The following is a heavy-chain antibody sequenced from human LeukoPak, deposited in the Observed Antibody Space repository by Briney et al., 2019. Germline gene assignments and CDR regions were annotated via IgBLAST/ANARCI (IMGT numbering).Heavy chain of an antibody. V-gene: IGHV4-30-4*08. CDR1: GGSISSGDYY. D-gene: IGHD6-13*01. CDR3: ARVDSSSQFDY. J-gene: IGHJ4*02. CDR2: IYYSGST. Sequence: SETLSLTCTVSGGSISSGDYYWSWIRQPPGKGLEWIGYIYYSGSTYYNPSLRSRVTISVDTSKNQFSLKLSSVTAADTAVYYCARVDSSSQFDYWGQGTLVTVSS.